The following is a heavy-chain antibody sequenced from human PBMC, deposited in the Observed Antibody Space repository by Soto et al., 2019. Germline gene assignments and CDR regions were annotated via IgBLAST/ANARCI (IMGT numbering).Heavy chain of an antibody. Sequence: GGSLRLSCAASGFDVSNTDMSWVRQAPGKGLEWVSVIYSGGYTNYADSVKGRFIVSRDSPKNTLYLQMDSLRAEDTAVYYCAREAIIVIAAPEYYFEYWGQGTLVTVSS. CDR1: GFDVSNTD. J-gene: IGHJ4*02. D-gene: IGHD3-22*01. CDR3: AREAIIVIAAPEYYFEY. V-gene: IGHV3-66*01. CDR2: IYSGGYT.